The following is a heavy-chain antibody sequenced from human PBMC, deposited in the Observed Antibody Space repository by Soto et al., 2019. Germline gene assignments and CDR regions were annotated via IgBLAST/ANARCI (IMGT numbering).Heavy chain of an antibody. CDR1: GFTFSGSA. CDR2: IRSKANSYAT. V-gene: IGHV3-73*01. D-gene: IGHD6-6*01. Sequence: GGSLRLSCAASGFTFSGSAMHWVRQASGEWLEWVGRIRSKANSYATAYAASVKGRFTISRDDSKNTAYLQMNSLKTEDTAVYYCTRGGSSSSYYYYGMDVWGQGXTVTVYS. CDR3: TRGGSSSSYYYYGMDV. J-gene: IGHJ6*02.